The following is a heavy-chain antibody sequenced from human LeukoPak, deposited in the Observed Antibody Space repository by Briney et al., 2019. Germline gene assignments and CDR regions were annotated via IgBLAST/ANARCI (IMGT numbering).Heavy chain of an antibody. CDR2: IYYSGST. Sequence: SETLSLTCNVSGGSISSYYWSWIRQSPGKGLEWIGYIYYSGSTKYNPSLESRVTISIDTSKNHFSLKLSSVTAADTAVYYCARDRSSGWTGVFDIWGRGTMVTASS. J-gene: IGHJ3*02. D-gene: IGHD6-19*01. CDR1: GGSISSYY. CDR3: ARDRSSGWTGVFDI. V-gene: IGHV4-59*01.